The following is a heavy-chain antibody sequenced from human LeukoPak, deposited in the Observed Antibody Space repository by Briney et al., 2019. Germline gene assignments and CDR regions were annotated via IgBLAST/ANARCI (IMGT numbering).Heavy chain of an antibody. CDR1: GGSISSYY. Sequence: SETLSLTCTVSGGSISSYYWSWIRQPAGKGLEWIARIYSSGSTNYNPSLKSRVTMSVDTSKNQFSLKLSSVTAADTAVYYCARDRWDTWFDPWGQGTLVTVSS. CDR2: IYSSGST. J-gene: IGHJ5*02. D-gene: IGHD4-23*01. V-gene: IGHV4-4*07. CDR3: ARDRWDTWFDP.